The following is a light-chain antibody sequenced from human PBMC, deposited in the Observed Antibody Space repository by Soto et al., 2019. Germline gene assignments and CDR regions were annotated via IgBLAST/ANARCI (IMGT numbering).Light chain of an antibody. J-gene: IGLJ2*01. V-gene: IGLV1-40*01. CDR3: QSYDSSLSVV. Sequence: QAVVTQPPSVSGAPGQRVTISCTGSSSNIGAGYVVHWYQQLPGSAPKLLIYGDTNRPSGVPNRFSGSKSSTSASLAITGLQAEDEADYYCQSYDSSLSVVFGGGTKLTVL. CDR2: GDT. CDR1: SSNIGAGYV.